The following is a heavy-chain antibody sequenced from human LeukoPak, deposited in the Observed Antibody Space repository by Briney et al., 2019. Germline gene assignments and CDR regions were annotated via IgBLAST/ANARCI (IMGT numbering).Heavy chain of an antibody. CDR2: IYSGGTT. Sequence: GGSLRLSCAASGFTVSSNYMSWVRQAPGKGLEWVSVIYSGGTTYYADSVKGRFTISRDNSKNTVYLQMNSLRAEDTAVYYCAREGDGYSYASDYWGQGILVTVSS. V-gene: IGHV3-66*01. CDR3: AREGDGYSYASDY. CDR1: GFTVSSNY. J-gene: IGHJ4*02. D-gene: IGHD5-24*01.